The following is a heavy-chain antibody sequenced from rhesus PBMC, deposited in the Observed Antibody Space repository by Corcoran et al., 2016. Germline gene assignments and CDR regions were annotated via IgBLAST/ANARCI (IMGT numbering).Heavy chain of an antibody. D-gene: IGHD6-25*01. CDR3: ARGSAAAGPDWYFDL. V-gene: IGHV4-122*02. CDR1: GGSISSSYYY. Sequence: QVQLQESGPGLVKPSETLSLTCAVSGGSISSSYYYWSWIRQAPGKGLEWIGYISYSESTGYNPSLNSRVTFARDTSKNQFSLKLSSVTAADTAVYYCARGSAAAGPDWYFDLWGPGTPITISS. J-gene: IGHJ2*01. CDR2: ISYSEST.